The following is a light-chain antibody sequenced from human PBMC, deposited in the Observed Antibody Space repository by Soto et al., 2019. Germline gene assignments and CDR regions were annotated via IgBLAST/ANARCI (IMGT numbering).Light chain of an antibody. CDR3: QQYGSSSWT. V-gene: IGKV3-20*01. CDR1: QSVSSSY. CDR2: ATS. Sequence: ESVLTQSPGTLSLSPGERATLSCRASQSVSSSYLAWYQQKPGQPPRLVMYATSSRATGIPARFSGSGSGTDFTLTISRLEPEDFAVYYCQQYGSSSWTFRQGTKVDIK. J-gene: IGKJ1*01.